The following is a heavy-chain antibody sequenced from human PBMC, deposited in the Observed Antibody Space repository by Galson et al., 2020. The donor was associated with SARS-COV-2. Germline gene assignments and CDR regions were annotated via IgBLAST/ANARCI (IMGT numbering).Heavy chain of an antibody. V-gene: IGHV3-7*01. CDR3: ARDFEVDYDDYEATYYSYYGMDV. CDR1: GFTFSSYW. Sequence: GGSLRLSCAASGFTFSSYWMSWVRQAPGKGLEWVANIKQDGSEKYYVDSVKGRFTISRDNAKNSLYLQMNSLRAEDTAVYYCARDFEVDYDDYEATYYSYYGMDVWGQGTTVTVSS. D-gene: IGHD4-17*01. J-gene: IGHJ6*02. CDR2: IKQDGSEK.